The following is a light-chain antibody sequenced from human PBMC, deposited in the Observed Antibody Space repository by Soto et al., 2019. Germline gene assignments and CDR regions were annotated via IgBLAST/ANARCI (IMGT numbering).Light chain of an antibody. CDR2: GAS. CDR1: QSVSNSY. V-gene: IGKV3-20*01. Sequence: ETVLTQSPGTLSLSPGERATLSCRASQSVSNSYLAWYQQKPGQAPRLLIYGASTRATGIPDRFSGGGSGTDFTLTINRLEPEDFALYYCQQYVRSPPSWTFGQGTKVEI. J-gene: IGKJ1*01. CDR3: QQYVRSPPSWT.